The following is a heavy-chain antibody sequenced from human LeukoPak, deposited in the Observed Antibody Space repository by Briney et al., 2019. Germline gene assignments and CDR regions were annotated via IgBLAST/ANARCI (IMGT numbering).Heavy chain of an antibody. J-gene: IGHJ4*02. CDR3: ARDRKQLEGFDS. D-gene: IGHD3-3*01. CDR1: GDSISIYY. Sequence: SQTLSLTCTVSGDSISIYYWNWIRQPPGKGLEWIGYIYYSGATTYNPSLQSRVTISVDMSKNQLSLKLSSVTAADTAVYYCARDRKQLEGFDSWGQGTLVTVSS. V-gene: IGHV4-59*01. CDR2: IYYSGAT.